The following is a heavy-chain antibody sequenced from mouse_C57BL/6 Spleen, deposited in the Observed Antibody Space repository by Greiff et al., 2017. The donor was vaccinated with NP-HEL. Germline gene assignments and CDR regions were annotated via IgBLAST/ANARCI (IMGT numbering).Heavy chain of an antibody. D-gene: IGHD1-1*01. Sequence: VQLQQSVAELVRPGASVKLSCTASGLNIKNTYMHWVKQRPEQGLEWIGRIDPANGNTKYAPKFQGKATITADTSSNTAYLQLSSLTSEDTAIYYCARSGYYGSSPWYFDVWGTGTTVTVSS. CDR1: GLNIKNTY. CDR3: ARSGYYGSSPWYFDV. CDR2: IDPANGNT. V-gene: IGHV14-3*01. J-gene: IGHJ1*03.